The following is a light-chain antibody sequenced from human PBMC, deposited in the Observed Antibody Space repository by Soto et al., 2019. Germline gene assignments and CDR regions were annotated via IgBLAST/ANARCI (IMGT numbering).Light chain of an antibody. CDR2: GTS. J-gene: IGKJ1*01. CDR1: QSISIW. CDR3: QHYNDYSWT. Sequence: DIHMTQSPSTLSASVGDRVTITCRASQSISIWLAWYQQKPGRAPNLLIYGTSSLESGVPSRFSGSGSGTEFILTISSLQPDDFATYYCQHYNDYSWTFGQGTKVEIK. V-gene: IGKV1-5*03.